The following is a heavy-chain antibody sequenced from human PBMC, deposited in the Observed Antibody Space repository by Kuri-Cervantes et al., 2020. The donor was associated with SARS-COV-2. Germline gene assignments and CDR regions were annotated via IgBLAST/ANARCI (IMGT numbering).Heavy chain of an antibody. V-gene: IGHV3-NL1*01. CDR1: GFTFDDYA. D-gene: IGHD4-17*01. J-gene: IGHJ6*03. CDR2: IYSGGNT. Sequence: GESLKISCAASGFTFDDYAMHWVRQAPGKGLEWVSVIYSGGNTDYADSVKGRFTISRDNSKNTLYLQMNSLRAEDTAVYYCAKEGGQKSDYMRYYYYYYMDVWGKGTTVTVSS. CDR3: AKEGGQKSDYMRYYYYYYMDV.